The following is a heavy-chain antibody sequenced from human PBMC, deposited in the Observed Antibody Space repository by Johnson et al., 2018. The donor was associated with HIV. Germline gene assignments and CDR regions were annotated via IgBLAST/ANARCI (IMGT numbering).Heavy chain of an antibody. CDR2: IYSGGST. CDR3: AKRGDLYDSTASFDI. J-gene: IGHJ3*02. CDR1: GFTVSSNY. D-gene: IGHD5/OR15-5a*01. V-gene: IGHV3-66*02. Sequence: VQLVESGGGLVQPGGSLRLSCAASGFTVSSNYMSWVRQAPGKGLEWVSVIYSGGSTYYADSVKGRFTISRDNSRDTLFLEMNSLRVEDTAVYYCAKRGDLYDSTASFDIWGQGTMVTVSS.